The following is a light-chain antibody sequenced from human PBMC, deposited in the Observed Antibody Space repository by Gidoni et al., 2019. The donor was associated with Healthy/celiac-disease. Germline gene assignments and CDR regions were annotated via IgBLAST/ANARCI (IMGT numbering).Light chain of an antibody. CDR3: CSYAGSSTYVL. Sequence: QSALTQPASVSGSPGQSITISCTGTSSDVGSYNLVSWYQQHPGKAPKLMIYEGSKRPSGVSNRFSGSKSGNTASLTISGLQAEDEADYYCCSYAGSSTYVLFGGGTYLTVL. CDR1: SSDVGSYNL. CDR2: EGS. V-gene: IGLV2-23*01. J-gene: IGLJ2*01.